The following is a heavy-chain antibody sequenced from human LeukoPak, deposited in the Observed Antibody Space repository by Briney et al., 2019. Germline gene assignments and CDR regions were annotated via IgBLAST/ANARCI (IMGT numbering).Heavy chain of an antibody. D-gene: IGHD1-7*01. CDR1: GFPFSSYW. CDR3: ARAGSNWNYVY. V-gene: IGHV3-7*01. J-gene: IGHJ4*02. CDR2: IKQDGSEK. Sequence: PGGSLRLSCAASGFPFSSYWMTWVRQAPGKGLEWVANIKQDGSEKYYADALKGRFTISRDNTKNSLSLQMNSLIVEDTAVYYCARAGSNWNYVYWGQGTLVTVSS.